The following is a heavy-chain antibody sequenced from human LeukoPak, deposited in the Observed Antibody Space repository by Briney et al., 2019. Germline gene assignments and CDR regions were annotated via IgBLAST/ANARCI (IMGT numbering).Heavy chain of an antibody. CDR2: VYYSGST. J-gene: IGHJ3*02. Sequence: PSETLSLTCTVPGGSISSYYWSWIRQPPGKGLEWIGYVYYSGSTNYNPSLKSRVTISVDTSKNQFSLKLSSVTAADTAVYYCARPSGGDSSSWYVPEAFDIWGLGTMVTVSS. D-gene: IGHD6-13*01. CDR1: GGSISSYY. V-gene: IGHV4-59*01. CDR3: ARPSGGDSSSWYVPEAFDI.